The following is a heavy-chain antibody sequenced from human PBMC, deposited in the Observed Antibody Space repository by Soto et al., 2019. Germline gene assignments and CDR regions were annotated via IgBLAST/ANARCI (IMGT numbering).Heavy chain of an antibody. CDR3: ARRGPGTYFDY. CDR2: ISGSGDST. Sequence: EVQLLESGGGLVQPGGSLRLSCAASGFTFSSYAMSWVRQAPGKGLEWVSVISGSGDSTYYADSVKGRFTISRDNSKNTLYLQLNSLRAEDTAVYYCARRGPGTYFDYWGQGTLVTVSS. CDR1: GFTFSSYA. D-gene: IGHD6-13*01. V-gene: IGHV3-23*01. J-gene: IGHJ4*02.